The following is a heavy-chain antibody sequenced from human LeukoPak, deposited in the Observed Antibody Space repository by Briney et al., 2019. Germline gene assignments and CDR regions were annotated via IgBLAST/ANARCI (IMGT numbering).Heavy chain of an antibody. V-gene: IGHV1-18*04. CDR2: ISAYNGNT. D-gene: IGHD3-10*01. Sequence: ASVKVSRKASGYTFTSYGISWVRQAPGQGLEWMGWISAYNGNTNYAQKLQGRVTMTTDTSTSTAYMELRSLRSDDTAVYYCARDQVSMVRGVPDYWGQGTLVTVSS. J-gene: IGHJ4*02. CDR3: ARDQVSMVRGVPDY. CDR1: GYTFTSYG.